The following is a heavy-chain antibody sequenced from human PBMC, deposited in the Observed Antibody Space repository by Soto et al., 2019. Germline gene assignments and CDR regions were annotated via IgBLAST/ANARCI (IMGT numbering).Heavy chain of an antibody. CDR2: IWYDGSNK. CDR1: GFTVSSYG. Sequence: QVQLVESGGGVVQPGRSLRLSCAASGFTVSSYGMHWVRQAPGKGLEWVAVIWYDGSNKYYADSAKGRFTISRDNSKNTLYLQMNSLRAEDTAVYYCARDPWTNYYLLPLYWGQGTLVTVSS. V-gene: IGHV3-33*01. CDR3: ARDPWTNYYLLPLY. J-gene: IGHJ4*02. D-gene: IGHD2-8*01.